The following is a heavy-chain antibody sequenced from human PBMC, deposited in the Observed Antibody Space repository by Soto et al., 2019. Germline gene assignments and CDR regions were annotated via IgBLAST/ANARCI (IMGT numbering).Heavy chain of an antibody. J-gene: IGHJ6*02. V-gene: IGHV4-34*01. CDR1: GGSFSGYY. CDR3: ARGGRYYYGSGMLYYYYGMDV. Sequence: SETLSLTCAVYGGSFSGYYWSWIRQPPGKGLEWIGEINHSGSTNYNPSLKSRVTISVDTSKNQFSLKLSSVTAADTAVYYCARGGRYYYGSGMLYYYYGMDVWGQGTTVTVTS. D-gene: IGHD3-10*01. CDR2: INHSGST.